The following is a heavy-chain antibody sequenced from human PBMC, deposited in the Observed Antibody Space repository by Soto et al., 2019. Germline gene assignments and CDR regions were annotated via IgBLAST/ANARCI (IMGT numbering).Heavy chain of an antibody. CDR1: GFTFSSSW. Sequence: GGSLRLSCAASGFTFSSSWMNWVRQAPGEGLEWVAGIKEDGSEKYYVDFVKGRFTISRDNVENSLYLQMNSLRGEDTAVYFCARDRGYSCFDYWGLGTLVTVSS. V-gene: IGHV3-7*01. J-gene: IGHJ4*02. CDR2: IKEDGSEK. CDR3: ARDRGYSCFDY. D-gene: IGHD5-18*01.